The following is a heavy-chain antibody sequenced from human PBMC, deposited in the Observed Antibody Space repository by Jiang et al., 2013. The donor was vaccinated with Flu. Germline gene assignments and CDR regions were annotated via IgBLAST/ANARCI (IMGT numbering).Heavy chain of an antibody. CDR3: ARGGGSYVNLDY. V-gene: IGHV1-69*02. J-gene: IGHJ4*02. Sequence: GAEVKKPGSSVKVSCKASGGTFSSYTISWVRQAPGQGLEWMGRIIPILGIANYAQKFQGRVTITADKSTSTAYMELSSLRSEDTAVYYCARGGGSYVNLDYWGQGTLVTVSS. CDR2: IIPILGIA. CDR1: GGTFSSYT. D-gene: IGHD1-26*01.